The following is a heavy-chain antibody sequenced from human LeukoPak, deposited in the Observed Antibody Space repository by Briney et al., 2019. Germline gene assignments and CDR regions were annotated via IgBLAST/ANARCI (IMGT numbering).Heavy chain of an antibody. CDR3: ARDTSDYYYYYYMDV. J-gene: IGHJ6*03. CDR2: ISGSGGSGGST. V-gene: IGHV3-23*01. Sequence: GGSLTLSCVASGFTFSSYGMSWVRQAPGEGLEWVSTISGSGGSGGSTYYADSVKGRFTISRDNAKNTLYLQMNSLRAEDTAVYYCARDTSDYYYYYYMDVWGKGTTVTVSS. CDR1: GFTFSSYG.